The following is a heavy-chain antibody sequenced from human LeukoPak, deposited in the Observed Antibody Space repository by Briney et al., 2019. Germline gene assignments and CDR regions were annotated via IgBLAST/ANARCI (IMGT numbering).Heavy chain of an antibody. Sequence: GGSLRLSCAASGFTFSNYWMSWVRQAPGKGLEWVANIKQDGSEKCYVDSVKGRFTISRDNAKNSLYLQMNSLRAEDTAVYYCARDRWELLSNTYHYCGLDVWGQGTTVTVSS. CDR2: IKQDGSEK. J-gene: IGHJ6*02. V-gene: IGHV3-7*01. CDR1: GFTFSNYW. D-gene: IGHD2-15*01. CDR3: ARDRWELLSNTYHYCGLDV.